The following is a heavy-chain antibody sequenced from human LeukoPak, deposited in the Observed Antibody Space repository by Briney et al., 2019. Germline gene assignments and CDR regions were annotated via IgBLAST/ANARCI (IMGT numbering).Heavy chain of an antibody. D-gene: IGHD6-19*01. CDR1: GYSISRGYY. CDR2: YYHSGST. Sequence: PSETLSLTCAVSGYSISRGYYWGWIRQPPGKGLEWVDSYYHSGSTHYNPSLKRRDTIPVQPSKHQFSPKLRPVTPADTAVYYCASDSSGWYLGGPFDYWGQGTLVTVSS. V-gene: IGHV4-38-2*01. CDR3: ASDSSGWYLGGPFDY. J-gene: IGHJ4*02.